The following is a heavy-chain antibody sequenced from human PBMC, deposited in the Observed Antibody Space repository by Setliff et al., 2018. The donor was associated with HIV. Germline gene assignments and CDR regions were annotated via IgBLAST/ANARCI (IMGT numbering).Heavy chain of an antibody. D-gene: IGHD3-22*01. CDR3: AKSDHFYYDNGGWMAYFQH. Sequence: ASVKVSCKASGFTFKHYYIYWVQQAPGKGLKWMGRVDPADGEKIYAEQFKDRVTITADMSTHTAYMEQSSLTSLDTALYYCAKSDHFYYDNGGWMAYFQHWRQGTLVTVFS. CDR1: GFTFKHYY. V-gene: IGHV1-69-2*01. J-gene: IGHJ1*01. CDR2: VDPADGEK.